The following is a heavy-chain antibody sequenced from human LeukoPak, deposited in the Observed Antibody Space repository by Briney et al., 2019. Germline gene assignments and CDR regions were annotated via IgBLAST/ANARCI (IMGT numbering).Heavy chain of an antibody. Sequence: GGSLRLSCAASGFTFSSYAMHWVRQAPGKGLEYVSAISSNGGSIYYANSVKGRFTISRDNSKNTLYLQMGSLRAEDMAVYYCARALTYYYDSSGYYPLDYWGQGTLVTVSS. V-gene: IGHV3-64*01. CDR1: GFTFSSYA. CDR2: ISSNGGSI. CDR3: ARALTYYYDSSGYYPLDY. J-gene: IGHJ4*02. D-gene: IGHD3-22*01.